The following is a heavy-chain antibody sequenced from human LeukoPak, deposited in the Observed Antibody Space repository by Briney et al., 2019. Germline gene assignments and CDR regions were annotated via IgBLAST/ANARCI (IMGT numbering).Heavy chain of an antibody. CDR1: GGTFSSYA. CDR2: IIPIFGTA. V-gene: IGHV1-69*13. Sequence: ASVKVSCKASGGTFSSYAISWVRQAPGQGLEWMGGIIPIFGTANYAQKFQGRVTITADESASTAYMELRSLRSEDRAVYYCARVLSGRYYFDYWGGETLDSV. D-gene: IGHD3-3*01. J-gene: IGHJ4*02. CDR3: ARVLSGRYYFDY.